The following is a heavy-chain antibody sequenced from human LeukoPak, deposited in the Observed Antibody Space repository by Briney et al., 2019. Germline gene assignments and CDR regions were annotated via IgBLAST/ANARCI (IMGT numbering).Heavy chain of an antibody. V-gene: IGHV4-38-2*01. CDR1: GYSISSGYY. J-gene: IGHJ4*02. Sequence: PSETLSLTCAVSGYSISSGYYWGWIRQPPGKGLECIGSIYHSGSTYYNPSLKSRVTISVDTSKNQFSLKLSSVTAADTAVYYCSRRLYIAAAGIPSPFFDYWGQGTLVTVSS. D-gene: IGHD6-13*01. CDR3: SRRLYIAAAGIPSPFFDY. CDR2: IYHSGST.